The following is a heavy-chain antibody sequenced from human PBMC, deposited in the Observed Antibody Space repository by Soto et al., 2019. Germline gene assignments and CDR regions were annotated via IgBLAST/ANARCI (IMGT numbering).Heavy chain of an antibody. D-gene: IGHD6-13*01. V-gene: IGHV4-31*03. CDR1: GGSISSGGYY. CDR3: ARAAHYSSPFRWFDP. J-gene: IGHJ5*02. CDR2: IYYSGST. Sequence: QVQLQESGPGLVKPSQTLSLTCTVSGGSISSGGYYWSWIRQHPGKGLEWIGYIYYSGSTYYNPSLESRVTISVATSKNQFSLKLSSVTAADTAVYYCARAAHYSSPFRWFDPWGQGTLVTVSS.